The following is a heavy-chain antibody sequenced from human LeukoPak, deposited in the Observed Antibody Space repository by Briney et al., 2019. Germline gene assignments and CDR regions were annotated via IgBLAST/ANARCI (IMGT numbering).Heavy chain of an antibody. V-gene: IGHV3-23*01. Sequence: GGSLRLSCAASGFTFSSYAMSWVRQAPGKGLEWVSAISGSGGSTYYADSVKGRFTISRDNSKNTLYLQMSTLRAEDTAVYYCAKGVGIVVVVAAPDYWGQGTLVTVSS. CDR1: GFTFSSYA. D-gene: IGHD2-15*01. J-gene: IGHJ4*02. CDR3: AKGVGIVVVVAAPDY. CDR2: ISGSGGST.